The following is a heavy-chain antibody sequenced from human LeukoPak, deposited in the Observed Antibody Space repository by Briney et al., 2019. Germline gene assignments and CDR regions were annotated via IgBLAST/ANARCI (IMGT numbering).Heavy chain of an antibody. J-gene: IGHJ4*02. D-gene: IGHD5-24*01. CDR2: ISAYNGNT. CDR1: GYSFTRYA. V-gene: IGHV1-18*01. Sequence: GASVKVSCKTSGYSFTRYAISWMRQAPGQGLEWMGWISAYNGNTNYAQKLQGRVTMTTDTSTSTAYMELRSLRSDDTAVYYCAREDQEMATRYWGQGTLVTVSS. CDR3: AREDQEMATRY.